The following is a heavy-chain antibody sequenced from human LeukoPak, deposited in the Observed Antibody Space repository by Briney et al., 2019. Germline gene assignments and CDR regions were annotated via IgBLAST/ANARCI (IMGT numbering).Heavy chain of an antibody. J-gene: IGHJ3*02. Sequence: SETLSLTCAVYGGSFSGYYWSWIRQPPGKGLEWIGEINHSGSTNYNPSLKSRVTISVDTSKNQFSLKLSSVTAADTAVYYCASYDSSGYYTQPAFGIWGQGTMVTVSS. D-gene: IGHD3-22*01. CDR3: ASYDSSGYYTQPAFGI. CDR2: INHSGST. V-gene: IGHV4-34*01. CDR1: GGSFSGYY.